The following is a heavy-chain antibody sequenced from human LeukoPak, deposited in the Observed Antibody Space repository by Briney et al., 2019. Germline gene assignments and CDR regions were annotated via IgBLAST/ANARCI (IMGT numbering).Heavy chain of an antibody. CDR1: GFTFSSYA. V-gene: IGHV3-23*01. Sequence: PGGSLRLSCAASGFTFSSYAMSWVRQAPGKGLEWVSAISGSGGSTYYADSVKGRFTISRDNSKNTLYLQMNSLRAEDTAVYYCAKDGGEKYYDFWSGPSAPLEWFDPWGQGTLVTVSS. D-gene: IGHD3-3*01. CDR2: ISGSGGST. CDR3: AKDGGEKYYDFWSGPSAPLEWFDP. J-gene: IGHJ5*02.